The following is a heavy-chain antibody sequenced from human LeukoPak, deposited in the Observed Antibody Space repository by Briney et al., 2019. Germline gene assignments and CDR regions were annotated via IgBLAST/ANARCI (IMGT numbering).Heavy chain of an antibody. Sequence: SVKVSCKASGYTFTGYYMHWVRQAPGQGLEWMGWINPNSGGTNYAQKFQGRATMTRDTSISTAYMELSRLRSDDTAVYYCARPMVRGVKYAFDIWGQGTMVTVSS. CDR1: GYTFTGYY. CDR2: INPNSGGT. D-gene: IGHD3-10*01. J-gene: IGHJ3*02. CDR3: ARPMVRGVKYAFDI. V-gene: IGHV1-2*02.